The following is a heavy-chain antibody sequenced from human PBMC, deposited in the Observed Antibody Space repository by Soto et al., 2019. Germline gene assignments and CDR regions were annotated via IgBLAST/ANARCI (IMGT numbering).Heavy chain of an antibody. D-gene: IGHD6-19*01. CDR1: GFTFSIEW. Sequence: GGSLRLACAASGFTFSIEWMQWVRHTHGKGLVWVSRIDIAGDTTAYADSVKGRFTISRDNAKNTLYLKMNSIRAADTAVYYYARDQTVAAQTCFDYCGQGTLVTVSS. CDR2: IDIAGDTT. J-gene: IGHJ4*02. CDR3: ARDQTVAAQTCFDY. V-gene: IGHV3-74*01.